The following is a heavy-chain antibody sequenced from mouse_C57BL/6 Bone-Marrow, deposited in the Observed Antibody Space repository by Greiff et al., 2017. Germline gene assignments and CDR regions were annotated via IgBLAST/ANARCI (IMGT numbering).Heavy chain of an antibody. Sequence: EVKLVESGGGLVQPGGSLSLSCAASGFTFPDYYMSWVRQPPGKALEWLGFLRNKANGYTTEYSASVKGRFTISRDNSQSILYLQMNALRAEDSATYYCARYDYDGFAYWGQGTLVTVSA. CDR3: ARYDYDGFAY. J-gene: IGHJ3*01. CDR1: GFTFPDYY. D-gene: IGHD2-4*01. CDR2: LRNKANGYTT. V-gene: IGHV7-3*01.